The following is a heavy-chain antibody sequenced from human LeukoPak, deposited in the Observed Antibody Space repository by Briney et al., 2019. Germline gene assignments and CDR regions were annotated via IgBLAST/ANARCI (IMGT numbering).Heavy chain of an antibody. V-gene: IGHV3-64D*06. Sequence: SGGSLRLSCSASGFTFSNYVMYWVRQAPGKGLECASGISSNGGSTSYADSVKGRFTISRDNSKNTLYLQMSSLRAEDSAVYYCVKSGDDHGDYGGIWGQGTLVTVSS. J-gene: IGHJ4*02. CDR1: GFTFSNYV. D-gene: IGHD4-17*01. CDR3: VKSGDDHGDYGGI. CDR2: ISSNGGST.